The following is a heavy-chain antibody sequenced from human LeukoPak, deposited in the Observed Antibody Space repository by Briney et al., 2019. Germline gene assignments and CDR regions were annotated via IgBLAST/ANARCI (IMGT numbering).Heavy chain of an antibody. J-gene: IGHJ4*02. CDR2: ISSSSTYI. D-gene: IGHD3-10*01. CDR1: GFSFSSHS. CDR3: AKVGTGNQYGSGDFDL. Sequence: GWSLRLSCAASGFSFSSHSMNWLRQAPGKGLKWVSAISSSSTYIYQADSVKGRFTISRDNAKSSVYLEMNSLRAADTAVYYCAKVGTGNQYGSGDFDLWGQGSLVTVSS. V-gene: IGHV3-21*01.